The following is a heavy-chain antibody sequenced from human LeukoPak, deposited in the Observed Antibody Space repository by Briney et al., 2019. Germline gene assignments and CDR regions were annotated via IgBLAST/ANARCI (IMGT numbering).Heavy chain of an antibody. CDR1: GGSISSYY. CDR2: IYYSGST. Sequence: SETLSLTCTVSGGSISSYYWSWIRQPPGKGLEWIGYIYYSGSTNYNPSLKSRVTISVDTSKNQFSLKLSSVTAADTAVYYCARESDGGSFSDSWGQGTLVTVSS. CDR3: ARESDGGSFSDS. V-gene: IGHV4-59*01. J-gene: IGHJ4*02. D-gene: IGHD1-26*01.